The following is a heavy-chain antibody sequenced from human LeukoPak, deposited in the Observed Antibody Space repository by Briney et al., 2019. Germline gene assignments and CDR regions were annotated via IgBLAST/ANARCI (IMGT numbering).Heavy chain of an antibody. CDR3: AKVSGTGGFDY. CDR2: ISPSGDIT. CDR1: GFIFRSHG. J-gene: IGHJ4*02. Sequence: QPGGSLRLSCAASGFIFRSHGMNWVRQAPGKGLEWVSGISPSGDITYYADSVKGRFTISRDNSKNTLYLQMNSLRAEDTAVYYCAKVSGTGGFDYWGQGTLVTVSS. D-gene: IGHD3-10*01. V-gene: IGHV3-23*01.